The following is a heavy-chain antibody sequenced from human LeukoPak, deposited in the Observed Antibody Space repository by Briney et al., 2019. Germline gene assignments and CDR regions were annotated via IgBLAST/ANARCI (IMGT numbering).Heavy chain of an antibody. CDR2: IYYSGST. V-gene: IGHV4-59*01. CDR1: IGLISRYY. D-gene: IGHD5-24*01. J-gene: IGHJ4*02. Sequence: PSETLSLTCTVSIGLISRYYWSWIRHPPGKGLEWIGYIYYSGSTNHNPSLKSRVTISVDTSKNQFSLKLSSVTAADTAVYYCARGGSLATITDFDYWGQGTLVTVSS. CDR3: ARGGSLATITDFDY.